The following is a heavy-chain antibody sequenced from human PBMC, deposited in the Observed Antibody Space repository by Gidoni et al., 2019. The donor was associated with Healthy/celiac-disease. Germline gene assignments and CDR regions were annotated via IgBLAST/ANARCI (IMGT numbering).Heavy chain of an antibody. V-gene: IGHV3-23*01. Sequence: EVQLLESGGGLVQPGGSLRLTCAASGFTFSSYAMSWVRKALGKGQEWVSAMSGSGGSTYYADSVKGRFTISRDNSKNTLYLQMNSLRAEDTAVYYCAPTMATINGGPQFDYWGQGTLVTVSS. CDR1: GFTFSSYA. CDR3: APTMATINGGPQFDY. CDR2: MSGSGGST. D-gene: IGHD5-12*01. J-gene: IGHJ4*02.